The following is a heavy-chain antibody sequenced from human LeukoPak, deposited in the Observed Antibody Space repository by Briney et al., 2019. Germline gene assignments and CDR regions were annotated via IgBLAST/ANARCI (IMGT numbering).Heavy chain of an antibody. V-gene: IGHV3-74*01. J-gene: IGHJ4*02. CDR1: GFTFSSYW. CDR2: INSDGSST. D-gene: IGHD5-18*01. CDR3: ARVSNSGLHKHTAMVSLGY. Sequence: GGSLRLSCAASGFTFSSYWMHWVRQAPGKGLVWVSRINSDGSSTSYADSVKGRFTISRDNAKNTLYLQMNSLRAEDTAVYYCARVSNSGLHKHTAMVSLGYWGQGTLVTVSS.